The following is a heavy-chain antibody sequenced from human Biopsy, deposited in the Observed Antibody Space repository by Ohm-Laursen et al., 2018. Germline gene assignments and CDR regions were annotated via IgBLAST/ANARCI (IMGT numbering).Heavy chain of an antibody. D-gene: IGHD2-8*01. CDR3: ARDGEAKYCKHGVCPSDF. J-gene: IGHJ4*02. CDR2: ISASGNHI. V-gene: IGHV3-21*01. CDR1: GFSFSSYG. Sequence: SLRLSCAASGFSFSSYGMNWVRQAPGKGLEWVSSISASGNHIYYTDSVKGRFTVSRDNGKNSVYPQMNSLRVEDTAVYYCARDGEAKYCKHGVCPSDFWGQGTLVTVSS.